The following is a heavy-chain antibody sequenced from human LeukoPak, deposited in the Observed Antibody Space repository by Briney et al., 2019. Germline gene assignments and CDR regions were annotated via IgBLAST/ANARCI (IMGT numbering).Heavy chain of an antibody. Sequence: GGSLRLSCAASGVTLSNYWMHWVRQAPGKGLVWVSRINSDGSSTSYADSVKGRFTISRDNAKNTLYLQMNSLRAEDTAVYYCARGRRSYYFDYWGQATLVNVSS. CDR3: ARGRRSYYFDY. J-gene: IGHJ4*02. CDR1: GVTLSNYW. CDR2: INSDGSST. V-gene: IGHV3-74*01.